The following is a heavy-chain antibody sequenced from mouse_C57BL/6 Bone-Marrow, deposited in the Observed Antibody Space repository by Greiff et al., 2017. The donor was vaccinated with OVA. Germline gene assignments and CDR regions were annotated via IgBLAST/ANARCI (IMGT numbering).Heavy chain of an antibody. J-gene: IGHJ3*01. Sequence: QVQLQQPGAELVKPGASVKLSCKASGYTFTSYWMQWVKQRPGQGLEWIGEIDPSDSYTNYNQKFKGKATLTVDTSSSTAYMQLSSLTSEDSAVYYCARDLYSNYVDWFAYWGQGTLVTVSA. D-gene: IGHD2-5*01. V-gene: IGHV1-50*01. CDR3: ARDLYSNYVDWFAY. CDR2: IDPSDSYT. CDR1: GYTFTSYW.